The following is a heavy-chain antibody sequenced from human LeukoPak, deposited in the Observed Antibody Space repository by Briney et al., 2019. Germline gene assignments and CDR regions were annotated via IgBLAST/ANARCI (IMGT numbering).Heavy chain of an antibody. V-gene: IGHV1-2*02. Sequence: ASVKVSCKASGYTFTGVYIDWVRQAPGQGLEWMAWINPQSGATNYAQKFQGRVTMTRDMSISTAYMDVTSLRSDDTAVYYCARGGDDSGLYFAYWGQGTLVTVSS. J-gene: IGHJ4*02. CDR1: GYTFTGVY. D-gene: IGHD3-22*01. CDR2: INPQSGAT. CDR3: ARGGDDSGLYFAY.